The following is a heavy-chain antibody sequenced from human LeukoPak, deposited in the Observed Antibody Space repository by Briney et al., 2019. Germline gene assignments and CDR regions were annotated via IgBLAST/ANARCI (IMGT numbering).Heavy chain of an antibody. D-gene: IGHD5-18*01. CDR3: ARETYSYGRPFDY. CDR2: INSDGSST. V-gene: IGHV3-74*01. J-gene: IGHJ4*02. Sequence: GGSLRLSCAASGSTFSSYWMHWVRQAPGKGLVWVSRINSDGSSTSYADSVKGRFTISRDNAKNTLYLQMNSLRAEDTAVFYYARETYSYGRPFDYWGQGTLVTVSS. CDR1: GSTFSSYW.